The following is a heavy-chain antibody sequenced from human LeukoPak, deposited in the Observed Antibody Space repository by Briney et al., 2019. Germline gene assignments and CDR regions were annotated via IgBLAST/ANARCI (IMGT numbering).Heavy chain of an antibody. CDR3: ARAAWDYVWGSYRPSHYYFDY. D-gene: IGHD3-16*02. Sequence: GSLRLSCAASGLTFSSHWMHWIRQPPGKGLEWIGYIYYSGSTNYNPSLKSRVTISVDTSKNQFSLKLSSVTAADTAVYYCARAAWDYVWGSYRPSHYYFDYWGQGTLVTVSS. CDR2: IYYSGST. CDR1: GLTFSSHW. J-gene: IGHJ4*02. V-gene: IGHV4-59*11.